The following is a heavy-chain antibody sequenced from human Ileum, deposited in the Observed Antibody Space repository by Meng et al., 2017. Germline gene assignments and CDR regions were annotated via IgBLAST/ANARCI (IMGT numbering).Heavy chain of an antibody. Sequence: QAQLQQCGAGLLKPSETLSLTCAVFGGSVNDYYWTWIRQPPGKGLEWIGEINHSGSTNYNPSLKSRVIISVDTSKNQFSLKLSSVTAADTAVYYCARVFSITMVYGGSYFEHWGQGTLVTVSS. CDR3: ARVFSITMVYGGSYFEH. J-gene: IGHJ4*02. V-gene: IGHV4-34*01. D-gene: IGHD2-8*01. CDR2: INHSGST. CDR1: GGSVNDYY.